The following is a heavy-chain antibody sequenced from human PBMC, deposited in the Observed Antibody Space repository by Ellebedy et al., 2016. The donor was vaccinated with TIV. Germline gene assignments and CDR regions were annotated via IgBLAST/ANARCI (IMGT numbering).Heavy chain of an antibody. CDR2: IYPGDSDT. CDR3: ARRTNGYLFDY. V-gene: IGHV5-51*01. J-gene: IGHJ4*02. D-gene: IGHD6-25*01. Sequence: GESLKISCKGSGYSFADYWTVWVRQMPGKGLEWMGIIYPGDSDTRYSPAFQGQVTISVDKSISTAYLQWSSLKPSDTATYYCARRTNGYLFDYWGQGTVVTVSS. CDR1: GYSFADYW.